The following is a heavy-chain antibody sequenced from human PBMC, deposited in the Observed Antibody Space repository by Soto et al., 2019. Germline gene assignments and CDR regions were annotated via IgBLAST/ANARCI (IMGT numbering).Heavy chain of an antibody. V-gene: IGHV4-34*01. Sequence: QVQLQQWGAGLLKPSETLSLTFAVFGGSVNSGNYDWSWLRQPPGKELEWIGEMSHSGGTHFNPSLKSRVTISVDTSKNQFSVKMSSVTAADTALYYCARVERGTATTVVDAFDIWGPGTMVTVSS. CDR3: ARVERGTATTVVDAFDI. CDR1: GGSVNSGNYD. CDR2: MSHSGGT. J-gene: IGHJ3*02. D-gene: IGHD1-1*01.